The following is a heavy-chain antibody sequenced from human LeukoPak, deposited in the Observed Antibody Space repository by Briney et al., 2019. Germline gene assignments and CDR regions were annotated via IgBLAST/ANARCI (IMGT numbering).Heavy chain of an antibody. Sequence: GGSLRLSCAASGFTFSSYSMNWVRQAPGKGLEWVAVISYGGSNKYYADSVKGRFTISRDNSKNTLYLQMNSLRAEDTAVYYCARGGIRNSDAFDIWGQGTMVTVSS. V-gene: IGHV3-30*03. CDR3: ARGGIRNSDAFDI. J-gene: IGHJ3*02. CDR1: GFTFSSYS. CDR2: ISYGGSNK. D-gene: IGHD1-14*01.